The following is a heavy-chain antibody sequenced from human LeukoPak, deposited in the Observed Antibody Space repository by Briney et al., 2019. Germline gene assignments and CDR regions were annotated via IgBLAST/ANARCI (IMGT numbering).Heavy chain of an antibody. J-gene: IGHJ2*01. V-gene: IGHV5-51*01. CDR2: IYPGDSDT. Sequence: PGESLKISCKGSGYSFTSYWIGWVRQMPGKGLEWMGIIYPGDSDTRYSPSFQGQVTISADKSISTAYLQWSSLKASDTAMYYCARQRTLRTPNYYDSTISGWYFDLWGRGTLVTVSS. CDR3: ARQRTLRTPNYYDSTISGWYFDL. CDR1: GYSFTSYW. D-gene: IGHD3-22*01.